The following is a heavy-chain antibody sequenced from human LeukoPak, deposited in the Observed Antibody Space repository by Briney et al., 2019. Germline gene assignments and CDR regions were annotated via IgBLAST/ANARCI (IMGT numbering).Heavy chain of an antibody. CDR3: ARGSLEWLLYLHYFDY. J-gene: IGHJ4*02. CDR1: GYTFTSYY. D-gene: IGHD3-3*01. V-gene: IGHV1-46*01. Sequence: GASVTVSFKASGYTFTSYYMHWVRQAPGQGLEWMGIINPSGGSTSYAQKFQGRVTMTRDTSTSTVYMELSSLRSEDTAVYYCARGSLEWLLYLHYFDYWGQGTLVTVSS. CDR2: INPSGGST.